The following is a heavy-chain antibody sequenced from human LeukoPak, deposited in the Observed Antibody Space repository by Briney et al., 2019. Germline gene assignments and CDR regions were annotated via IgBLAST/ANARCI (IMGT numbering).Heavy chain of an antibody. V-gene: IGHV3-23*01. CDR1: GFTFSSYA. Sequence: GGSLRLSCAASGFTFSSYAMSWVRQAPGKGLEWVPGTSGSGGSTYYADSVKGRFTISRDNSKNTLYLQMNSLRAEDTAVYYCARTVGATLGGYFDYWGQGTLVTVSS. CDR2: TSGSGGST. CDR3: ARTVGATLGGYFDY. D-gene: IGHD1-26*01. J-gene: IGHJ4*02.